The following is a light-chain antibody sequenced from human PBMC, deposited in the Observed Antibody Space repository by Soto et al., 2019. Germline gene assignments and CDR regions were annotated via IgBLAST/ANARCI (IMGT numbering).Light chain of an antibody. CDR3: QQYYSTPRT. V-gene: IGKV4-1*01. CDR1: QSVLYSSNNKNY. Sequence: EIVMTQSPATLSVSPGERATLSCKSSQSVLYSSNNKNYLAWYQQKPRQPPKLLISWASSRESGVPDRFSGSGSGTDFTLTISSLQAEDVAVYYCQQYYSTPRTFGQGTKVEIK. CDR2: WAS. J-gene: IGKJ1*01.